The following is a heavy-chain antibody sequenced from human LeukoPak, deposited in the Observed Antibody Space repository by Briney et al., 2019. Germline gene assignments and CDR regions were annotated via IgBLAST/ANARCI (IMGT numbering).Heavy chain of an antibody. CDR3: ARGLGSDCCNFDY. CDR1: GFTVSSNY. V-gene: IGHV3-53*01. CDR2: IYRGGST. Sequence: GGSLRLSCAASGFTVSSNYVSWVRQAPGQGLEWVSIIYRGGSTYYVDSAKGRFTISRDNSKNTLYLQMNSLRAEDTAIYYCARGLGSDCCNFDYWGQGTQVTASS. D-gene: IGHD2-21*02. J-gene: IGHJ4*02.